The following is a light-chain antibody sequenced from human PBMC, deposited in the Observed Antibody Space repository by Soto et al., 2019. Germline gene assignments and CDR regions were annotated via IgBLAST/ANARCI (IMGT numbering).Light chain of an antibody. CDR3: QSYDSSLSGWV. Sequence: QSVLTQPPSVSGAPGQRVTFSCPGSSPNIGAGYDVHWYQQLPGTAPKLLIYGNSNRPSGVPDRFSGSKSGTSASLAITGLQAEDEADYYCQSYDSSLSGWVFGGGTKLTVL. V-gene: IGLV1-40*01. CDR2: GNS. J-gene: IGLJ3*02. CDR1: SPNIGAGYD.